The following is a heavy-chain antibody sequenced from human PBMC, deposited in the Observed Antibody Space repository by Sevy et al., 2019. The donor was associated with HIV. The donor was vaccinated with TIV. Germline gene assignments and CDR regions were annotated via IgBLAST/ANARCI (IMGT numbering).Heavy chain of an antibody. CDR2: ISFDGSNK. J-gene: IGHJ4*02. V-gene: IGHV3-30-3*01. CDR3: AREGVQWLGHFDY. Sequence: GGSLRLSCAASGFTFSNYAIHWVRQAPGRGLEWVAVISFDGSNKYYADSVKGRFTISRDNSKNTQYLQMNSLRAEDTAVYYCAREGVQWLGHFDYWGQGTLVTVSS. CDR1: GFTFSNYA. D-gene: IGHD6-19*01.